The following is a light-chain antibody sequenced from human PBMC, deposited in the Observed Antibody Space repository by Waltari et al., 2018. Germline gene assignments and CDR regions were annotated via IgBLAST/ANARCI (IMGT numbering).Light chain of an antibody. CDR2: AAS. Sequence: IQLTQSTSSLSASAGDRVASTCRASQGIRSFLAWYQQKPGKAPKPLIYAASTLQSGVPSRFSGSGSGTDFSLAISSLQPEDCETYYCQQFNSYPLTFGGGTKVEIK. V-gene: IGKV1-9*01. J-gene: IGKJ4*01. CDR3: QQFNSYPLT. CDR1: QGIRSF.